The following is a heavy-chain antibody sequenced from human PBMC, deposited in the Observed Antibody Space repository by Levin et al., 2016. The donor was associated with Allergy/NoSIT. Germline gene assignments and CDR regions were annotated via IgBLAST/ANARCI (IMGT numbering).Heavy chain of an antibody. CDR1: GYTFTSYD. D-gene: IGHD2-2*01. J-gene: IGHJ4*02. CDR2: MNPNSGNT. CDR3: ARGPGCTSTRCPYFFDY. Sequence: ASVKVSCKASGYTFTSYDINWVRQATGQGLEWMGWMNPNSGNTGYAQKFQGRVTMTGNTSISAAYMELSSLRSEDTAVYYCARGPGCTSTRCPYFFDYWGPGNPGHRLL. V-gene: IGHV1-8*01.